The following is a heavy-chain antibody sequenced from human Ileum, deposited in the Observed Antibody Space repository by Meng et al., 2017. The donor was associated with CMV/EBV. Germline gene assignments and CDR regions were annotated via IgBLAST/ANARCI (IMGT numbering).Heavy chain of an antibody. CDR1: GGPINNYY. Sequence: QLQNSGPGLMKPSDTLSLTCTVAGGPINNYYWSWIRQSAEKGLEWIGRIYAKGNTNYNPSLQSRVTMSVDTSKNQFSLKLSSVTAADTAVYYCARDRSSSWYKDWFAPWGQGTLVTVSS. J-gene: IGHJ5*02. CDR3: ARDRSSSWYKDWFAP. CDR2: IYAKGNT. D-gene: IGHD6-13*01. V-gene: IGHV4-4*07.